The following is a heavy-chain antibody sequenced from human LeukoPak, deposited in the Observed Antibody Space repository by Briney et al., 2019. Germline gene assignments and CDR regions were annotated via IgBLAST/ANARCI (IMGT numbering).Heavy chain of an antibody. D-gene: IGHD6-19*01. CDR1: GFTFSSYE. CDR3: ARVPIAVAPFDY. Sequence: GGSLRLSCAASGFTFSSYEMNWVRQAPGKGLEWVSYISSSGSTIYYADSVKGRFTISRDNAKNSLYLQMNSLRAGDTAVYYCARVPIAVAPFDYWGQGTLVTVSS. V-gene: IGHV3-48*03. J-gene: IGHJ4*02. CDR2: ISSSGSTI.